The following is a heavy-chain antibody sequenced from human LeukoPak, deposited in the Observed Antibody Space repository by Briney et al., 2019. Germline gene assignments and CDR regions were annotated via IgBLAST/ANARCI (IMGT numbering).Heavy chain of an antibody. J-gene: IGHJ4*02. CDR2: LNHSGAT. V-gene: IGHV4-34*01. D-gene: IGHD3-3*01. CDR3: ARHGSYSLDY. CDR1: GGSFSGHY. Sequence: SETLSLTCTVYGGSFSGHYWSWIRQPPGKGLEWIGELNHSGATNYNPSLRSRVTISVDTSKNQFSLKLSSVTAADTAVYFCARHGSYSLDYWAREPWSPSPQ.